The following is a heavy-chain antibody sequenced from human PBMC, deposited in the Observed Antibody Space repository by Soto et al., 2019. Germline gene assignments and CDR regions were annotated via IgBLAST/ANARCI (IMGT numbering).Heavy chain of an antibody. CDR2: ISYDGSSK. CDR1: GFTFSSYG. Sequence: PGGSLRLSCAASGFTFSSYGMHWVRQAPGKGLEWVAVISYDGSSKYYADSVKGRFTISRDNSKNTLYLQMNSLRAEDTAVYYCAKYLRHQSYYYYGMDVWGQGTTVTVSS. V-gene: IGHV3-30*18. D-gene: IGHD2-2*01. J-gene: IGHJ6*02. CDR3: AKYLRHQSYYYYGMDV.